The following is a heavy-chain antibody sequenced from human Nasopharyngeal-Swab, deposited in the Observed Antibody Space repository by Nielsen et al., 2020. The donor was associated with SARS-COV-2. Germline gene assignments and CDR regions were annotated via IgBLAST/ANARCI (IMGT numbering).Heavy chain of an antibody. V-gene: IGHV5-51*01. CDR3: ARLYGGYVDY. CDR2: IYPGDSTT. D-gene: IGHD4/OR15-4a*01. CDR1: GYSFSTYW. Sequence: GESLKISCQGSGYSFSTYWIGWVRQMPGKGLEWMGIIYPGDSTTKYRPSFQGQVTISADKSISTAYLQWGSLKASDTAMYFCARLYGGYVDYWGQGTLVTVSS. J-gene: IGHJ4*02.